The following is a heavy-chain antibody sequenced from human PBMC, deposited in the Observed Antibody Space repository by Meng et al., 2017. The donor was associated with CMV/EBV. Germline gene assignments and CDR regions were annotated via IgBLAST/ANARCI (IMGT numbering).Heavy chain of an antibody. CDR1: GFTFSGYS. Sequence: GESLKISCAASGFTFSGYSMNWVRQAPGKGLEWVSSISSSSSYIYYADSVKGRFTISRDNAKNSLYLQMNSLRAEDTAVYYCARDGSSYGMDVWGQGTTVTVSS. J-gene: IGHJ6*02. CDR2: ISSSSSYI. V-gene: IGHV3-21*01. CDR3: ARDGSSYGMDV.